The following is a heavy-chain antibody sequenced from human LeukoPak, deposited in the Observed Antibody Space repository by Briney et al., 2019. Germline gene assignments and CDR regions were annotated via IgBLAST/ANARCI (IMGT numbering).Heavy chain of an antibody. CDR3: ARDEMPTFDAFDM. CDR2: INPSGGST. D-gene: IGHD2-2*01. Sequence: ASVKVSCKASGYTFTSYYMHWVRQAPGQGLEWMGIINPSGGSTSYAQKFQGRVTMTRDTSITTAYMELSRLRSDDTAVYYCARDEMPTFDAFDMWGQGTMVTVSS. CDR1: GYTFTSYY. J-gene: IGHJ3*02. V-gene: IGHV1-46*01.